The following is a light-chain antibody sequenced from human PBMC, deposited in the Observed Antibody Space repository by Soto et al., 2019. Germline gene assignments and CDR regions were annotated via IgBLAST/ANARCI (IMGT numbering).Light chain of an antibody. CDR3: QLLNSYPRT. CDR1: QGISSY. CDR2: VAS. J-gene: IGKJ1*01. Sequence: DIQLTQSPSFLSASVGDRVTITCRASQGISSYLAWYQQKPGKAPKLLIYVASTLQSGVPSRFSGSGSGTEFTLTISSLQPEDFATYYCQLLNSYPRTFGQETKVEIK. V-gene: IGKV1-9*01.